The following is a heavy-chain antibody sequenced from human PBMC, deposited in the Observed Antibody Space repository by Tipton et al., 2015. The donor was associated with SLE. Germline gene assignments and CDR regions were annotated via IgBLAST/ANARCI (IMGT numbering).Heavy chain of an antibody. CDR1: GGSISSSSYY. J-gene: IGHJ5*02. Sequence: TLSLTCTVSGGSISSSSYYWGWIRQPPGKGLEWIGSIYYSGSTNYNPSLKSRVTISIDTSKNQFSLKLSSVTAADTAVYYCARGGGGSYRWFDPWGQGTLVTVSS. CDR3: ARGGGGSYRWFDP. V-gene: IGHV4-39*07. D-gene: IGHD2-15*01. CDR2: IYYSGST.